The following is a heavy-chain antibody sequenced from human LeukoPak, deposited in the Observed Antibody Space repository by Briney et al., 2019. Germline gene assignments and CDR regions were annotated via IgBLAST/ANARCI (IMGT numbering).Heavy chain of an antibody. CDR2: INPNSGGT. CDR1: GYTFTGYY. D-gene: IGHD2-2*01. Sequence: ASVKVSCKASGYTFTGYYMHLVRQAPGQGLEWMGWINPNSGGTNYAQKFQGRVTMTRDTSISTAYMELSRLRSDDTAVYYCATVVPAAMGWFDPWGQGTLVTVSS. J-gene: IGHJ5*02. CDR3: ATVVPAAMGWFDP. V-gene: IGHV1-2*02.